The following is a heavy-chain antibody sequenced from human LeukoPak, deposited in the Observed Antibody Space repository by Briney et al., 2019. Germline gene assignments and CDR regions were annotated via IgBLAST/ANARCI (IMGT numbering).Heavy chain of an antibody. CDR1: GFTFSSYG. Sequence: GGSLRLSCAASGFTFSSYGMHWVRQAPGKGLEWVAVISYDGSNKYYADSVKGRFTISRDNSKNTLYLQMNSLRAEDTAVYYCARDGALKFGELLSSGFYYYYYYGMDVWGQGTTVTVSS. D-gene: IGHD3-10*01. CDR3: ARDGALKFGELLSSGFYYYYYYGMDV. CDR2: ISYDGSNK. J-gene: IGHJ6*02. V-gene: IGHV3-30*03.